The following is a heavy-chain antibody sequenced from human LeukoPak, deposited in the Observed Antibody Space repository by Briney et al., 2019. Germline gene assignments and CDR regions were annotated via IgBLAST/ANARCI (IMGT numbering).Heavy chain of an antibody. J-gene: IGHJ6*02. D-gene: IGHD3-10*01. V-gene: IGHV3-48*02. CDR1: GFTFSSYW. Sequence: GSLRLSCAASGFTFSSYWMHWVRQAPGKGLEWVSYIINSGGTVYYTDSVQGRFTISRDNARNSLFLQMNSLRDEDTAVYYCARVGRGVYGMDVWGQGTTVTVSS. CDR3: ARVGRGVYGMDV. CDR2: IINSGGTV.